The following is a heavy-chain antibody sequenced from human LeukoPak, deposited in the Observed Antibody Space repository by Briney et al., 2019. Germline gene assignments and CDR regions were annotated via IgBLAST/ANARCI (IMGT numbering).Heavy chain of an antibody. J-gene: IGHJ4*02. Sequence: GGSLRLSCAASGFAFSSYWMTWVRQAPGKGLEWVANIKPDGNEQHYVDSVKGRFTISRDNAKNSLYLQVDSLRAEDTAVYYCASIYGDYWGQGTLVTVSS. CDR3: ASIYGDY. V-gene: IGHV3-7*05. D-gene: IGHD2-2*02. CDR2: IKPDGNEQ. CDR1: GFAFSSYW.